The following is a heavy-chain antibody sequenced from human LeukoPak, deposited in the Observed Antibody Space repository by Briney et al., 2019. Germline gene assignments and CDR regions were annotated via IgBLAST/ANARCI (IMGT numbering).Heavy chain of an antibody. Sequence: GGSLRLSCTSSGFTFSSYAMSWGRQAPGKGLECVSAIGGSGGSTYYAGCVRGRFTISRHNYKDPLYLQMNSLRAEDTAVSYCAKYYGDYPYYYYYMDVWGKGTPVTVSS. CDR2: IGGSGGST. J-gene: IGHJ6*03. CDR1: GFTFSSYA. CDR3: AKYYGDYPYYYYYMDV. V-gene: IGHV3-23*01. D-gene: IGHD4-17*01.